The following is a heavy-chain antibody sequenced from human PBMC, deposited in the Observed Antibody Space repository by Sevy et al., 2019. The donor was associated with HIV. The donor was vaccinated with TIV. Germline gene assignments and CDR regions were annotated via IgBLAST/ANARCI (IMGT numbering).Heavy chain of an antibody. CDR2: IIPIFGTA. D-gene: IGHD6-19*01. Sequence: ASVKVSCKASGGTFSTYALSWVRQAPGQGLEWMGGIIPIFGTANYAQKFQGRVTITADESTSTAYMELSSLRSEDTAVYYCARDSSIAVANWFDPWGQRTLVTVSS. CDR1: GGTFSTYA. CDR3: ARDSSIAVANWFDP. V-gene: IGHV1-69*13. J-gene: IGHJ5*02.